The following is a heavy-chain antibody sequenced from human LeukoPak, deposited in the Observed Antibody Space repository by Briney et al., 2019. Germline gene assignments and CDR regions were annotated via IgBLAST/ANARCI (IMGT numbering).Heavy chain of an antibody. Sequence: ASVKVSCKASGYTFTSYGISWVRQAPGQGLEWMGWISAYNGNTNYAQKLQGRITMTTDTSTSTAYMELRSLRSDDTAVYYCARDRAGVVPAAMSEDYYYYGMDVWGQGTTVTVSS. J-gene: IGHJ6*02. V-gene: IGHV1-18*01. CDR2: ISAYNGNT. CDR3: ARDRAGVVPAAMSEDYYYYGMDV. D-gene: IGHD2-2*01. CDR1: GYTFTSYG.